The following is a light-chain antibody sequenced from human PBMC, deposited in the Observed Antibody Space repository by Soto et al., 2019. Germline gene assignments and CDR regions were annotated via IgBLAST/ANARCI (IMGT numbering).Light chain of an antibody. J-gene: IGLJ2*01. CDR3: AAWDDSLSGPV. Sequence: QSVLTQSPSASGTPGQRVTISCSGNNSNIGSNYVYWYQQLPGTAPKLLIYRNNQRPSGVPDRFSGSKSGTSASLANSGLRSEDEADYYCAAWDDSLSGPVFGGWTKLTVL. CDR1: NSNIGSNY. V-gene: IGLV1-47*01. CDR2: RNN.